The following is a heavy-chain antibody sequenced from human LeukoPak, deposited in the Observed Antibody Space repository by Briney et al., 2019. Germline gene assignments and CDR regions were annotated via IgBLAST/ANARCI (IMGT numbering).Heavy chain of an antibody. D-gene: IGHD3-22*01. CDR2: IYHSGST. CDR1: GYSISSGCY. V-gene: IGHV4-38-2*02. J-gene: IGHJ4*02. Sequence: SETLSLTCTVSGYSISSGCYWGWIRQPPGKGLEWIGSIYHSGSTYYNPSLKSRVTISVDTSKNQFSLKLSSVTAADTAVYYCARFKGFSSGYYFDYWGQGTLVTVSS. CDR3: ARFKGFSSGYYFDY.